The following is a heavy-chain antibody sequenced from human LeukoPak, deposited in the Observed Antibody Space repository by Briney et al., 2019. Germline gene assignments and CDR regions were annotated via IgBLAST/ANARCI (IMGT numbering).Heavy chain of an antibody. CDR2: IYYSGST. J-gene: IGHJ5*02. V-gene: IGHV4-59*01. CDR1: GGSISSYY. D-gene: IGHD5-18*01. CDR3: APTTGYGPEGWFDP. Sequence: SETLSLTCTVSGGSISSYYWSWIRQPPGKGLEWIGYIYYSGSTNYNPSLKSRVTISVDTSKNQFSLKLSSVTAADTAVYYCAPTTGYGPEGWFDPWGQGTLVTVSS.